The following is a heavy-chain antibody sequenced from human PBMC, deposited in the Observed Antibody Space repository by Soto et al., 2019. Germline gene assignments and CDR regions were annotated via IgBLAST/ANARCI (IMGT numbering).Heavy chain of an antibody. Sequence: PGGSLRLSCAASVFTFSSYSMNWVRQAPGKGLEWVSSISSSSSYIYYADSVKGRFTISRDNAKNSLYLQMNSLRAEDTAVYYCARGGDILTGYYTFDYWGQGTLVTVSS. J-gene: IGHJ4*02. CDR2: ISSSSSYI. CDR1: VFTFSSYS. D-gene: IGHD3-9*01. CDR3: ARGGDILTGYYTFDY. V-gene: IGHV3-21*01.